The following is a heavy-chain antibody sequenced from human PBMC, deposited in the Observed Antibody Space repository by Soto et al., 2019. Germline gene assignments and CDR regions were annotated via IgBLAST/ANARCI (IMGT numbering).Heavy chain of an antibody. V-gene: IGHV3-74*01. J-gene: IGHJ1*01. Sequence: EVQLVESGGGLVQPGGSLRLSCVASGFTFSSYWMHWVRQAPGKGLVWVSSISNDGSSTSYADPVKGRFTISRDNAKNTLYLQMNSHGAADTAVYYCARLPNKSPHNWGQGSQVRVSP. CDR2: ISNDGSST. CDR1: GFTFSSYW. CDR3: ARLPNKSPHN.